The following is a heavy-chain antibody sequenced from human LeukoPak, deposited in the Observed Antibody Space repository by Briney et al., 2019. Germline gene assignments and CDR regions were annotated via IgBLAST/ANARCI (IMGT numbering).Heavy chain of an antibody. CDR1: GGSISSYY. V-gene: IGHV4-4*07. CDR3: ARVTYSSSSPGLDY. Sequence: PSETLSLTCTVSGGSISSYYWSWIRQPAGKGLEGIGRIYTSGSTNYNPSLKSRVTMSVDTSKNQFSLKLSSVTAADTAVYYCARVTYSSSSPGLDYWGQGTLVTVSS. D-gene: IGHD6-6*01. CDR2: IYTSGST. J-gene: IGHJ4*02.